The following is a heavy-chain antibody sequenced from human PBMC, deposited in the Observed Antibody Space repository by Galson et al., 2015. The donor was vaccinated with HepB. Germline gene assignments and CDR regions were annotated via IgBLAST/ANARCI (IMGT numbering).Heavy chain of an antibody. J-gene: IGHJ6*02. D-gene: IGHD3-10*01. Sequence: SETLSLTCTVSGGSISSYYWSWIRQPPGKGLEWIGYIYYSGSTNYNPYLKSRVTISVDTSTNQFSLKLSSVTAADTAVYYCARHVGYYYGSGTPTLGMDVWGRGTTVTVSS. V-gene: IGHV4-59*08. CDR3: ARHVGYYYGSGTPTLGMDV. CDR2: IYYSGST. CDR1: GGSISSYY.